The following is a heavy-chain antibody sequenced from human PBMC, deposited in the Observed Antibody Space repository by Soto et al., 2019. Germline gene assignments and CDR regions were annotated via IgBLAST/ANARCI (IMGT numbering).Heavy chain of an antibody. Sequence: PGESLKISCKGSGYIFSDYWIAWVRQMPGKGPEWMVIIYPGDSDTRYSPSFKGQVTISADKSINTAYLQWSSLKASDTAMYYCTRLISPVEERASWGQGTLVTVSS. V-gene: IGHV5-51*01. CDR1: GYIFSDYW. CDR3: TRLISPVEERAS. CDR2: IYPGDSDT. D-gene: IGHD2-15*01. J-gene: IGHJ4*02.